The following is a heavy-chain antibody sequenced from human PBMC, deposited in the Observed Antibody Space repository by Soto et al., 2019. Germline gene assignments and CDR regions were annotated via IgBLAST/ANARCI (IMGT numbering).Heavy chain of an antibody. CDR1: GGSISSSSYY. Sequence: SETLSLTCTVSGGSISSSSYYWGWIRQPPGKGLEWIGSIYYSGSTYYNPSLKSRVTISVDTSKNQFSLKLSSVTAADTAVYYCARLVRDLNFIDYWGQGTLVTVSS. V-gene: IGHV4-39*01. CDR3: ARLVRDLNFIDY. D-gene: IGHD3-3*01. J-gene: IGHJ4*02. CDR2: IYYSGST.